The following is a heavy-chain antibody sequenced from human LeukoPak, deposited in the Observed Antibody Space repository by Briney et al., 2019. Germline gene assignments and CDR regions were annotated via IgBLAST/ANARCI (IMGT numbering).Heavy chain of an antibody. CDR1: GFTVSCYY. V-gene: IGHV3-66*01. Sequence: GGSLRLSCAASGFTVSCYYMTWVRQAPGKGLEWVSVMYSGGSTYYADSVKGRVAISRDNSQNTVFLQMNSVRVEDTAVYYCARSYSNHLFGMDVWGQETAVTVSS. J-gene: IGHJ6*02. D-gene: IGHD4-11*01. CDR2: MYSGGST. CDR3: ARSYSNHLFGMDV.